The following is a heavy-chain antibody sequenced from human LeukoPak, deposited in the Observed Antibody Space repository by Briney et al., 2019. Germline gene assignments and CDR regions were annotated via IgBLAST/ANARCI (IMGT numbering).Heavy chain of an antibody. CDR2: INHSGRT. CDR1: GGSFSGYF. Sequence: SETLSLTCAVYGGSFSGYFWMWIRQPPGKGLEWIGEINHSGRTTNSPSLKSRVTMSVDTSKNQFSLKLTSVTAADTAVYYCARGESTGKFGYWGQGTLVTVSS. J-gene: IGHJ4*02. V-gene: IGHV4-34*01. CDR3: ARGESTGKFGY. D-gene: IGHD1-1*01.